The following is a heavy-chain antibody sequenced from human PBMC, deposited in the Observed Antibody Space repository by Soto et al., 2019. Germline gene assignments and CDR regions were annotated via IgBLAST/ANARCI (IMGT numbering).Heavy chain of an antibody. Sequence: ASVKVSCKASGYTFTSYAMHWVRQAPGQRLEWMGWINAGNGNTKYSQKLQGRVTITRDTSASTAYMELSSLRSEDTAAYYCARDLIGYCSSTSCYGVNWFDPWGQGTLVTVSS. V-gene: IGHV1-3*01. J-gene: IGHJ5*02. CDR1: GYTFTSYA. CDR2: INAGNGNT. CDR3: ARDLIGYCSSTSCYGVNWFDP. D-gene: IGHD2-2*01.